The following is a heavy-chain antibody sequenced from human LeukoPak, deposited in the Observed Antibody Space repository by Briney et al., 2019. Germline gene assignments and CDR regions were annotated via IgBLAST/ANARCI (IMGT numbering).Heavy chain of an antibody. D-gene: IGHD2-2*01. V-gene: IGHV3-11*04. CDR1: GFTFSDYY. Sequence: PGGSLRLSCAASGFTFSDYYMSWIRQAPGKGLEGVSYISSSGRTRDYADSVKGRFTISRDNAKHSLYLQMNSLRAEDTAVYYCASAVPAAASFDYWGQGTLVTVSS. CDR3: ASAVPAAASFDY. J-gene: IGHJ4*02. CDR2: ISSSGRTR.